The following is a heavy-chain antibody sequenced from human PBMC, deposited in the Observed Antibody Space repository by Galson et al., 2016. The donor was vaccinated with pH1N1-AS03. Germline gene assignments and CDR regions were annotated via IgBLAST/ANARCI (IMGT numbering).Heavy chain of an antibody. J-gene: IGHJ6*03. Sequence: SLRLSCAAPGFMFSKYWMNWVRLAPGKGLEWVANIKEDGSEKDHVDSVKGRFTISRDNAKYSLYLHMNSLRAEDTAVYYCARGWPLVVPGTIVRYYYYMDVWGKGTTVTVSS. CDR1: GFMFSKYW. CDR2: IKEDGSEK. CDR3: ARGWPLVVPGTIVRYYYYMDV. V-gene: IGHV3-7*01. D-gene: IGHD2-2*01.